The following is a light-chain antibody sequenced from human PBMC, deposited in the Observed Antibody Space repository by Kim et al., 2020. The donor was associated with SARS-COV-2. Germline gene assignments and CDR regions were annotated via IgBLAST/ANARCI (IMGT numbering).Light chain of an antibody. CDR2: AVI. J-gene: IGLJ1*01. V-gene: IGLV2-23*02. CDR1: RSDVGSYDL. CDR3: SSYTGSSPLYV. Sequence: HSITISCTGSRSDVGSYDLVSWYQQHPGKAPKLMIYAVINRPSGVSDRFSGSKSGYTASLRISGLQTEDEADYYCSSYTGSSPLYVFGTGTKVTVL.